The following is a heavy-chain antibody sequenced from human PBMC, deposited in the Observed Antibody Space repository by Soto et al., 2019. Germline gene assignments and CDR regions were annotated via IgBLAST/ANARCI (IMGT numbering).Heavy chain of an antibody. Sequence: QVQLVQSGAEVKKPGSSVKVSCKASGGTLSSYTFSWVRQAPGQGLEWMGRAIPNIGLTNYAKKFQGRFTIVVDTSTSTAYMELNRLRYEDTAVYYWARDKGYCSDSSSTDFDYWGQGALVTVS. J-gene: IGHJ4*02. D-gene: IGHD2-15*01. CDR2: AIPNIGLT. CDR3: ARDKGYCSDSSSTDFDY. CDR1: GGTLSSYT. V-gene: IGHV1-69*08.